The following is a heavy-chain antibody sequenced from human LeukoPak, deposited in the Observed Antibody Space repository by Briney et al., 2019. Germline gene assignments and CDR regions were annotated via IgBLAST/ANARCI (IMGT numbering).Heavy chain of an antibody. J-gene: IGHJ4*02. V-gene: IGHV4-39*01. Sequence: SETLSLTCTVSGGSISSSSYYWGWLRQPPGKRLEWIARIYYSGITYYSPSLKSRVTISVDTSKNQFSLKLSSVTAADTAVYYCARQPIVVVIAPFDYWGQGTLVTVSS. CDR3: ARQPIVVVIAPFDY. CDR2: IYYSGIT. CDR1: GGSISSSSYY. D-gene: IGHD3-22*01.